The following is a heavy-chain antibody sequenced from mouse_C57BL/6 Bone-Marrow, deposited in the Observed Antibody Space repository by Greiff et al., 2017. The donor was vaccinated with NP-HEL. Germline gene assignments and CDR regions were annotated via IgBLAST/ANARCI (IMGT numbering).Heavy chain of an antibody. CDR1: GYAFSSSW. D-gene: IGHD2-4*01. V-gene: IGHV1-82*01. Sequence: VQLQQSGPELVKPGASVKISCKASGYAFSSSWMNWVKQRPGKGLEWIGRIYPGDGDTNYNGKFKGKATLTADKSSSTAYMQLSSLTSEDSAVYFCARGDDYDRDYYAMDYWGQGTSVTVSS. J-gene: IGHJ4*01. CDR3: ARGDDYDRDYYAMDY. CDR2: IYPGDGDT.